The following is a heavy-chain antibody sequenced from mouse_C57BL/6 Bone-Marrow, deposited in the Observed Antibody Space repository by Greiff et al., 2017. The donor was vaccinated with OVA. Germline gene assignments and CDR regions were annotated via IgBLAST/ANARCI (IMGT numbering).Heavy chain of an antibody. Sequence: VQLKQSGPVLVKPGASVKMSCKASGYTFTDYYMNWVKQSHGKSLEWIGVINPYNGGTSYNQKFKGKATLTVDKSSSTAYMELNSLTSEDSAVYYCANYGNFRGYWGQGTTLTVSS. CDR2: INPYNGGT. D-gene: IGHD2-1*01. J-gene: IGHJ2*01. CDR3: ANYGNFRGY. CDR1: GYTFTDYY. V-gene: IGHV1-19*01.